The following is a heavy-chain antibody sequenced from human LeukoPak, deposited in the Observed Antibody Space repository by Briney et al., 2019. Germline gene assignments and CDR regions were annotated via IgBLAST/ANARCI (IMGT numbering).Heavy chain of an antibody. V-gene: IGHV1-69*13. D-gene: IGHD2-2*01. CDR1: GGPFSSYA. J-gene: IGHJ4*02. CDR2: IIPIFGTA. Sequence: SVKVSCKASGGPFSSYAISWVRQAPGQGLEWMGGIIPIFGTANYAQKFQGRVTITADESTSTAYMELSSLRSEDTAVYYCARDLLGYCSSTSCYSLRYWGQGTLVTVSS. CDR3: ARDLLGYCSSTSCYSLRY.